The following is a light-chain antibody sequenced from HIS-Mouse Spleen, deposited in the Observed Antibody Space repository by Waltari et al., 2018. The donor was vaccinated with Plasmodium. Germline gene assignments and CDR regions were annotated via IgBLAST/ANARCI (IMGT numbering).Light chain of an antibody. J-gene: IGKJ1*01. CDR3: QQYNSYSWT. CDR1: QSISSW. V-gene: IGKV1-5*03. Sequence: DIQMTQSPSTLSASVGDRVTITCRASQSISSWLAWYQQKPGKAPTLRIYKESSLESGVPSRFSGSGSGTEFTLTISSLQPDDFATYYCQQYNSYSWTFGQGTKVEIK. CDR2: KES.